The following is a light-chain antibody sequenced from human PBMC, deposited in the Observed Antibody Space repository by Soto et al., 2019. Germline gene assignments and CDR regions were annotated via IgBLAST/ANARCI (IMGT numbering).Light chain of an antibody. CDR1: SNDIGGYNF. Sequence: QSALTQPASVAGSPGQSITIPCNGTSNDIGGYNFVSWFQQLPGKAPKLLICDVTRRPSGVADRFSGSKSGTTASLTIPGLQAEDEADYYCNSYSGGNTLYVFGAGNKLTVL. V-gene: IGLV2-14*01. CDR3: NSYSGGNTLYV. J-gene: IGLJ1*01. CDR2: DVT.